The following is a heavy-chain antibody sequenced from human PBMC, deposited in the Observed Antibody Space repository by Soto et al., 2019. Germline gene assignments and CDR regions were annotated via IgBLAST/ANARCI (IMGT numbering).Heavy chain of an antibody. CDR3: ARGHIAGAYFYYMDV. V-gene: IGHV4-34*01. CDR2: KEHGGST. Sequence: SETLSLTCAVYGGAFSGYYWTWVRQTPGKGLEWIGEKEHGGSTTYNPSLQSRVSISLDLVRKQVSLQLTSVTAADSATYYCARGHIAGAYFYYMDVWGKGTTVTVSS. CDR1: GGAFSGYY. D-gene: IGHD2-8*02. J-gene: IGHJ6*03.